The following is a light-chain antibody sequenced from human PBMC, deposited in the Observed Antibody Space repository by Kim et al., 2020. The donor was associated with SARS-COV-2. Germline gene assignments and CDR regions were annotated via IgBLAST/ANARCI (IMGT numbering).Light chain of an antibody. CDR3: NSRDSSGNHS. J-gene: IGLJ3*02. CDR1: SLRSYY. V-gene: IGLV3-19*01. CDR2: GKN. Sequence: ALGQTVRITCQGDSLRSYYASWYQQKPGQAPVLVIYGKNNRPSGIPDRFSGSSSGNTASLTITGAQAEDEADYYCNSRDSSGNHSFGGGTQLTVL.